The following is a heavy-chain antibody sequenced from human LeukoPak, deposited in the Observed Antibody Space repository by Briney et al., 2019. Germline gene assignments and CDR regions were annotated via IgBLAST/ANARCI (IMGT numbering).Heavy chain of an antibody. V-gene: IGHV4-61*09. Sequence: PSETLSLTCTVSGGSLSGGSINSGIYYWSWIRQPAGKGLEWIGHIYTSGSTNYNPSLKSRVTISIDTSKNQFSLKLSSVTAADTAVYYCARESSPGITIFGVPNWFDPWGQGTLVTVS. J-gene: IGHJ5*02. CDR3: ARESSPGITIFGVPNWFDP. CDR1: GGSLSGGSINSGIYY. D-gene: IGHD3-3*01. CDR2: IYTSGST.